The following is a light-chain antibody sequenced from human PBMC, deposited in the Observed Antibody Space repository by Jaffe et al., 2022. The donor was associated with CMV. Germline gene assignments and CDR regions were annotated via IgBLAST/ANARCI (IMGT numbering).Light chain of an antibody. V-gene: IGKV3-15*01. CDR2: GAS. CDR3: QQYNNWPPT. J-gene: IGKJ4*01. CDR1: QSVSSK. Sequence: EIVMTQSPATLSASPGERATLSCRASQSVSSKLAWYQQKPGQAPRLLFYGASTRVTGFPARFSGSGSGTEFTLTISSLQSEDFAVYYCQQYNNWPPTFGGGTKVEIK.